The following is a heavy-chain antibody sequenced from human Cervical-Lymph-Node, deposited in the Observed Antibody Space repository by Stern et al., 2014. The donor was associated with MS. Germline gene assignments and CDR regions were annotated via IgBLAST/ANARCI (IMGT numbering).Heavy chain of an antibody. Sequence: VQLVESGAEVKKPGASVKVSCMASGYSFTSYFINWVRQAPGQGLEWMGIINPSAGNTNYAQKFQGRVVMTSDTSTGTVYMELSSLRSEDTAVYYCARDEGADYWGQGPLVTVSS. V-gene: IGHV1-46*01. CDR2: INPSAGNT. CDR3: ARDEGADY. J-gene: IGHJ4*02. CDR1: GYSFTSYF.